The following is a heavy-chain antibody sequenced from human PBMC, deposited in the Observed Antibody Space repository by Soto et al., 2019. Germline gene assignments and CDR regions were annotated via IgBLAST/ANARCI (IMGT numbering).Heavy chain of an antibody. Sequence: PSETLSLTCTVSGGSISSSSYYWGWIRQPPGKGLEWIGSIYYSRSTYYNPSLKSRVTISVDTSKNQFSLKLSSVTAADTAVYYCARHRRYDFWRYWGQGTLVTVSS. CDR1: GGSISSSSYY. CDR3: ARHRRYDFWRY. CDR2: IYYSRST. V-gene: IGHV4-39*01. J-gene: IGHJ4*02. D-gene: IGHD3-3*01.